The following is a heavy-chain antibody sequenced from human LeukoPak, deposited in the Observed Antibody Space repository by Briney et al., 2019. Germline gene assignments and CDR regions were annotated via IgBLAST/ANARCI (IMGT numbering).Heavy chain of an antibody. CDR1: GGSMDNYF. CDR2: IFYSGTP. V-gene: IGHV4-59*01. D-gene: IGHD1-7*01. Sequence: SETLSLTCTVSGGSMDNYFWSWTRQPPGKGLEWIGHIFYSGTPNYNPSLKSRVTISVDTSKKQFSLKLNSVTAADTAVYYCARVYNWNYFHYMDVWGKGTTVTVSS. CDR3: ARVYNWNYFHYMDV. J-gene: IGHJ6*03.